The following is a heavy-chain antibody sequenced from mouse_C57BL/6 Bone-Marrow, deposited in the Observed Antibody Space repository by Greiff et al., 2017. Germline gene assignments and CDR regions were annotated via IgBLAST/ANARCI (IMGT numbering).Heavy chain of an antibody. J-gene: IGHJ4*01. CDR3: ARGGGSSPWAMDY. CDR1: GYTFTSYW. V-gene: IGHV1-59*01. D-gene: IGHD1-1*01. Sequence: QVQLQQPGAELVRPGTSVKLSCKASGYTFTSYWMHWVKQRPGQGLEWIGVIDPSDSYTNYNQKFKGKATLTVDTSSSTAYMQLSSLTSEDSAVYYCARGGGSSPWAMDYWGQGTSVTVSS. CDR2: IDPSDSYT.